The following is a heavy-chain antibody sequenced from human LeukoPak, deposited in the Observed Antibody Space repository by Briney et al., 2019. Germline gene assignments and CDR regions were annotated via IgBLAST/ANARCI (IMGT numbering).Heavy chain of an antibody. CDR1: GYTFTSYG. CDR3: AIDLGELSPLDY. Sequence: ASVKVSCKASGYTFTSYGISWVRQAPGQGLEWMGWISAYNGNTNYAQKLQGRVTMATDTSTSTAYMELRSLRSDDTAVYYCAIDLGELSPLDYWGQGTLVTVSS. D-gene: IGHD3-16*02. CDR2: ISAYNGNT. V-gene: IGHV1-18*01. J-gene: IGHJ4*02.